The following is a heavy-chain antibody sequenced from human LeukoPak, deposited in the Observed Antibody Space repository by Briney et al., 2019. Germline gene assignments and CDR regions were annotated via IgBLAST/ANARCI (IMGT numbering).Heavy chain of an antibody. CDR3: ARDPQYTYGYPTYDY. Sequence: ASVKVSCQASGFIFTDFHLHWARQAAGQVRDWMGDINLRNGQFKFAQKFQGRATMTRNPPISTVYVDLSALTPDDTAVYYCARDPQYTYGYPTYDYWGQGTLVTVSS. D-gene: IGHD2-2*03. CDR1: GFIFTDFH. CDR2: INLRNGQF. V-gene: IGHV1-2*02. J-gene: IGHJ4*02.